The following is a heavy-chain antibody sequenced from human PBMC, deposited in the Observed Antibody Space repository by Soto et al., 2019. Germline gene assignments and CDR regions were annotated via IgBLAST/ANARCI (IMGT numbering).Heavy chain of an antibody. Sequence: QLQLQESGPGLVKPSETLSLTCTVSGGSISSSSYYWGWIRQHPGKGLEWIGSIYYSGSTYYNPSLKSRVTISVDTSKNQFSLKLSSVTAADTAVYYCASSGRGRENFDYWGQGTLVTVSS. CDR3: ASSGRGRENFDY. V-gene: IGHV4-39*01. D-gene: IGHD6-25*01. CDR2: IYYSGST. J-gene: IGHJ4*02. CDR1: GGSISSSSYY.